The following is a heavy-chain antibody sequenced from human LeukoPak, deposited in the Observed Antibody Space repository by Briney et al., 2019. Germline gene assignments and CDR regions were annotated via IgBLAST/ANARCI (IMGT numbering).Heavy chain of an antibody. D-gene: IGHD6-6*01. CDR3: ARVGGFEYSSSSGWWFDP. Sequence: ASETLSLTCIVSGDSISSSSYYWSWIRQPPGKGLEWIGYIYYSGSTNYNPSLKSRVTISVDTSKNQFSLKLSSVTAADTAVYYCARVGGFEYSSSSGWWFDPWGQGTLVTVSS. V-gene: IGHV4-61*01. CDR1: GDSISSSSYY. CDR2: IYYSGST. J-gene: IGHJ5*02.